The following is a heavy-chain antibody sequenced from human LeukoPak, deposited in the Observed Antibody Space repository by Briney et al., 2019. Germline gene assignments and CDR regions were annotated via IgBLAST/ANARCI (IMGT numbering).Heavy chain of an antibody. CDR2: ISYDGSNK. CDR1: GLTFNRYA. Sequence: GGPLRLSCAASGLTFNRYAMHWVRQAPGKGLEWVAVISYDGSNKYYAGSVKGRFTISRDNSKNTPYLQMNSLRVEDTAVYFCAREGTEIYYYHYGMDVWGQGTTVTVSS. CDR3: AREGTEIYYYHYGMDV. V-gene: IGHV3-30*04. D-gene: IGHD5-12*01. J-gene: IGHJ6*02.